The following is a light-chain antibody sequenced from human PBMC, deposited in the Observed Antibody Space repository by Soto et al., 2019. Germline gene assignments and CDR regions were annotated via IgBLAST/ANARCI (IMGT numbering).Light chain of an antibody. CDR1: SSNIGSNT. CDR3: ATWDDSLNGAL. Sequence: QSVLTQPPSASGTPGQRVTISCSGSSSNIGSNTVHWYQQLPGTAPKLLIYDDDQRPSGVPDRFSGSKSGTSASLAISGLQSEDEADYYCATWDDSLNGALFGGGTQLTVL. J-gene: IGLJ3*02. CDR2: DDD. V-gene: IGLV1-44*01.